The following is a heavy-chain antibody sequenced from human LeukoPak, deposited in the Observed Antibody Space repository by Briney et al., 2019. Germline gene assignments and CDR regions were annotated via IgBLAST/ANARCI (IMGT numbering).Heavy chain of an antibody. V-gene: IGHV3-23*01. J-gene: IGHJ4*02. CDR3: AKDRFPNDGSWDFDY. CDR2: ISGSGGGT. Sequence: PSGTLSLTCAVSGDSISSSNWWSWVRQPPGKGLEWVSAISGSGGGTYYADSVKGRFTMSRDNSKNTLYLQMNSLRAEDTAVYYCAKDRFPNDGSWDFDYWGQGTLVTVSS. CDR1: GDSISSSN. D-gene: IGHD6-13*01.